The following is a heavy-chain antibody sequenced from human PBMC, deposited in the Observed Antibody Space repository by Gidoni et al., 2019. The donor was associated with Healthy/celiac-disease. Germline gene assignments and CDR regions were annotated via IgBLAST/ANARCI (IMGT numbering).Heavy chain of an antibody. CDR2: ISGSGGST. D-gene: IGHD6-25*01. V-gene: IGHV3-23*01. CDR1: GFTFSSYA. J-gene: IGHJ6*02. CDR3: AQSLSSEEGDYYHYGMDV. Sequence: EVQLLESGGGLVQPGGSLRLSCAASGFTFSSYAMSWVRQAPGKGLEWVSAISGSGGSTYYADSVKGRFTISRDNSKNTLYLQMNSLRAEDTAVYYCAQSLSSEEGDYYHYGMDVWGQGTTVTVSS.